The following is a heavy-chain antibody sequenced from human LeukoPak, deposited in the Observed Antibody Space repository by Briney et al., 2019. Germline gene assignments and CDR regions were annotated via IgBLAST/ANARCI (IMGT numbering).Heavy chain of an antibody. J-gene: IGHJ4*02. CDR3: ARVFFWGSGYYFDY. D-gene: IGHD3-22*01. V-gene: IGHV4-4*07. CDR1: GGSISSYY. CDR2: IYTSGNT. Sequence: SETLSLTCTVSGGSISSYYWSWIRQPAGKGLEWIGRIYTSGNTNYNPSLKSRVTMSVDTSKNQFSLKLSSVTAADTAVYYCARVFFWGSGYYFDYWGRGTLVTVSS.